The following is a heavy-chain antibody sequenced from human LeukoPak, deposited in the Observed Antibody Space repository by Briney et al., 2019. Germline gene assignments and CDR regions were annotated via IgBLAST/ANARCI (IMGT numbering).Heavy chain of an antibody. CDR1: EFTFSSYA. D-gene: IGHD5-12*01. J-gene: IGHJ4*02. CDR3: AKGAGYSGHDLSSYFDY. CDR2: TSGSAGGT. V-gene: IGHV3-23*01. Sequence: GGSLRLSCAASEFTFSSYAMSWVRQAPGKGLEWVSATSGSAGGTYYADSVKGRFTISRDNSKNTLYLLMHSLRAEDTAVYYCAKGAGYSGHDLSSYFDYWGQGILVTVSS.